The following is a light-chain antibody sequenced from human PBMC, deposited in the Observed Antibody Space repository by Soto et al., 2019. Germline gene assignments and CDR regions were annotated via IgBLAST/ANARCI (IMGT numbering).Light chain of an antibody. J-gene: IGLJ2*01. Sequence: QSVLTQPASVSGSLGQSITISCTGTRGDIGIYDLVSWYQQHPGEAPQLMIRDVTNRPSGVSNRFSGSKSGNTASLTISGLQAEDEADYYCTSYTTSSTVVIGGGTKVTVL. CDR3: TSYTTSSTVV. CDR2: DVT. CDR1: RGDIGIYDL. V-gene: IGLV2-14*03.